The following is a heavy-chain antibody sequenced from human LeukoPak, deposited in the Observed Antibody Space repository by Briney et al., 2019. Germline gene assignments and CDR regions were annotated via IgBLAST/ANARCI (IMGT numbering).Heavy chain of an antibody. J-gene: IGHJ4*02. CDR1: GFIFNSYG. CDR3: ARDGVMAETPFYFDS. Sequence: GGSLRLSCTGSGFIFNSYGINWVRQAPGKGLEWVAYISSSTSNIFYADSVKGRFTISRDHAKDSVLLQMNSQRVEDTALYFCARDGVMAETPFYFDSWGQGALVTVSS. D-gene: IGHD2-21*01. CDR2: ISSSTSNI. V-gene: IGHV3-48*01.